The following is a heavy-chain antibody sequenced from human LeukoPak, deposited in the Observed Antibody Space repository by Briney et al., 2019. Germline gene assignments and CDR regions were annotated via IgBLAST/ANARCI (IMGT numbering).Heavy chain of an antibody. CDR2: ISSNGGST. Sequence: PGGSLRLSCSASGFTFSSYAMHWVRQAPGKGLEYVSAISSNGGSTYYADSVKGRFTISRDNSKNTLYLQMSSLRAEDTAVYYCVKDLRPSGYYGSGIEYFQHWGQGTLVTVSS. CDR1: GFTFSSYA. D-gene: IGHD3-10*01. J-gene: IGHJ1*01. CDR3: VKDLRPSGYYGSGIEYFQH. V-gene: IGHV3-64D*06.